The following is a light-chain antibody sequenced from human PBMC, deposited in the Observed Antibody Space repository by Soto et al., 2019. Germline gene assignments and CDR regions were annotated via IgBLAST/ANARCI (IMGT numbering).Light chain of an antibody. CDR2: AAS. V-gene: IGKV1-6*01. Sequence: AIQMTQSPSSLSASVGDRVTITCRASQAIRSGLGWYQQKPGKAPKLLIYAASSLQSGVPSRFGGSGSGTEFTLTISSLQPDDFATYYCQHYNSYSEAFGQGTKVDIK. CDR3: QHYNSYSEA. CDR1: QAIRSG. J-gene: IGKJ1*01.